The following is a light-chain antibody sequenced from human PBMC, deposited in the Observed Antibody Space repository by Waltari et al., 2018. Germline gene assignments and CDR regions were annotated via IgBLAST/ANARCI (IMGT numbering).Light chain of an antibody. CDR2: EAT. CDR3: QRYNSYPIT. J-gene: IGKJ3*01. CDR1: QSIGSW. Sequence: IKLTQSPSTLSASVVDRFTITCRASQSIGSWLAWYQQKPGKAPKLLIYEATSLESGVPSRFSASGSGTEFTLTISSLQPDDFATYYCQRYNSYPITFGPGTKVDI. V-gene: IGKV1-5*03.